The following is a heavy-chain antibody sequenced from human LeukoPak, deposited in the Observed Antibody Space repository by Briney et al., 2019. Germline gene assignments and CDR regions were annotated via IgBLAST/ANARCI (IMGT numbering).Heavy chain of an antibody. Sequence: GGSLRLSCEGSGFTFSNYAMTWVRQAPGKGLEWVSGISYSGDNTYYADSVKGRFTISRDNSKNTLYLQMNSLRAEDTAVYYCAKNSGWPYLDYWGQGTLVTVSS. CDR2: ISYSGDNT. D-gene: IGHD6-19*01. J-gene: IGHJ4*02. V-gene: IGHV3-23*01. CDR1: GFTFSNYA. CDR3: AKNSGWPYLDY.